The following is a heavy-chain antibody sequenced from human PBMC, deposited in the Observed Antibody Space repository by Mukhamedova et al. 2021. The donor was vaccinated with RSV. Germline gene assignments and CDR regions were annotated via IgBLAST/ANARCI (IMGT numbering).Heavy chain of an antibody. CDR1: TFSSYA. J-gene: IGHJ4*02. V-gene: IGHV3-30*04. CDR3: ASASIAVAVHLDY. D-gene: IGHD6-19*01. CDR2: ISYDGSNK. Sequence: TFSSYAMHWVRQAPGKGLEWVAVISYDGSNKYYADSVKGRFTISRDNSKNTLYLQMNSLRAEDTAVYYCASASIAVAVHLDYWGQ.